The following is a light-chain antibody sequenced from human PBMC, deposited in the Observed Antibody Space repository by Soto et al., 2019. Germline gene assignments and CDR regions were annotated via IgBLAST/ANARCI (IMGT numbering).Light chain of an antibody. CDR2: DVS. CDR1: SSDVGGYNY. CDR3: SSYTSSSTVV. Sequence: QSALTQSASVSGSPGQSIAISCTGTSSDVGGYNYVSWYQQHPGKAPKLIIYDVSNRPSGVSNRLSGSKSGNTASLTISGLQAEDEADYYCSSYTSSSTVVFGGGTKLTVL. J-gene: IGLJ2*01. V-gene: IGLV2-14*03.